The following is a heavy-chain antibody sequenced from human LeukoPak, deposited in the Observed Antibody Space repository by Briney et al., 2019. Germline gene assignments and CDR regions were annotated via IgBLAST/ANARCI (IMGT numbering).Heavy chain of an antibody. CDR2: IYYSGGT. V-gene: IGHV4-61*08. J-gene: IGHJ4*02. CDR1: GGSVSTSGYY. D-gene: IGHD3-10*01. CDR3: SGRSVRAGN. Sequence: PSQTLSLTCTVSGGSVSTSGYYWSWIRQPPGKGLEWIGYIYYSGGTNYNPSLKSRVTISVDTSKNQFSLKLTSVPAADTAVYYWSGRSVRAGNWGQGELVTVS.